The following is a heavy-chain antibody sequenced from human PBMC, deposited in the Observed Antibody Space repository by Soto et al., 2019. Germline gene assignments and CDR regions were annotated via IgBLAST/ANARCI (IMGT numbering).Heavy chain of an antibody. J-gene: IGHJ1*01. CDR1: GYTFTSYY. D-gene: IGHD2-21*02. Sequence: ASVKVSCKASGYTFTSYYMHWVRQAPGQGLEWMGIINPSGGSTSYAQKFQGRVTMTRDTSTSTVYMELSSLRSEDTAVYYCARGLLSVTATLDYFQHWGQATLVTVPS. CDR3: ARGLLSVTATLDYFQH. V-gene: IGHV1-46*01. CDR2: INPSGGST.